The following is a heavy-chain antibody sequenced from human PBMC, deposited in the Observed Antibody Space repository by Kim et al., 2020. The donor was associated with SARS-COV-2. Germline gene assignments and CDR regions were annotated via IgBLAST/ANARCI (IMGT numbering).Heavy chain of an antibody. CDR3: AKDPYGAWSGYYYYVDH. D-gene: IGHD3-3*01. J-gene: IGHJ4*02. CDR1: GFTFSTYA. CDR2: LSGTGSST. V-gene: IGHV3-23*01. Sequence: GGSLRLSCVVSGFTFSTYAMTWVRQAPGKGLEWVPGLSGTGSSTHYADSVKGRFTISRDNSKNTLYLQMNSLRLEDTAIYYCAKDPYGAWSGYYYYVDHWGQGTLVTVSS.